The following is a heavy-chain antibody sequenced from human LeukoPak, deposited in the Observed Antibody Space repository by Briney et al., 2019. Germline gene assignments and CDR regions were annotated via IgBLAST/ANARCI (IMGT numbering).Heavy chain of an antibody. CDR1: GGSISTGSYY. CDR2: IYYSGSI. V-gene: IGHV4-39*07. CDR3: ARSGKYYDAIDY. Sequence: PSETLSLTCTVSGGSISTGSYYWGWIRQPPGKGLEWIGSIYYSGSIYYNPSLKSRVTISVDTSKNQFSLNLSSVTAADTAVYYCARSGKYYDAIDYWGQGTLVTVSS. J-gene: IGHJ4*02. D-gene: IGHD1-26*01.